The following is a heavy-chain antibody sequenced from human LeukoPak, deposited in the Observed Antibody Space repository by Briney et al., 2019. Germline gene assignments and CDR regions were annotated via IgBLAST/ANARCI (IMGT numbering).Heavy chain of an antibody. V-gene: IGHV1-18*01. CDR2: ISAYNGNT. Sequence: ASVKVSCKASGYTFTSHGISWVRQAPGQGLEWMGWISAYNGNTNYAQKLQGRVTMTTDTSTSTAYMELRSLRSDDTAVYYCARAPSHSSSWLSDWYFDLWGRGTLVTVSS. J-gene: IGHJ2*01. D-gene: IGHD6-13*01. CDR3: ARAPSHSSSWLSDWYFDL. CDR1: GYTFTSHG.